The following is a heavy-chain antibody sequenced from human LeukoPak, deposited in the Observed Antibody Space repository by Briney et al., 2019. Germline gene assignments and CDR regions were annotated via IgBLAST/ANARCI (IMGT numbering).Heavy chain of an antibody. D-gene: IGHD2-2*01. J-gene: IGHJ5*02. V-gene: IGHV1-69*06. CDR3: ARCGSTSCWGRSWFDP. Sequence: GASVKVSCKASGGTFSSYAISWVRQAPGQGLEWMGGIIPIFGTANYAQKFQGRVTITADKSTSTAYMELSSLRSEDTAVYYCARCGSTSCWGRSWFDPWGQGTLVTVSS. CDR2: IIPIFGTA. CDR1: GGTFSSYA.